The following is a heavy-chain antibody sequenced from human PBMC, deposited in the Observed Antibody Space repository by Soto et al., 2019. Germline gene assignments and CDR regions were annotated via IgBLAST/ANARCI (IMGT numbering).Heavy chain of an antibody. D-gene: IGHD3-22*01. CDR2: IYHSGST. CDR1: GGSISSGGYS. CDR3: ARGHMIALVLDAFDI. Sequence: LSLTCAVSGGSISSGGYSWSWIRQPPGKGLEWIGYIYHSGSTYYNPSLKSRVTISVDRSKNQFSLKLSSVTAADTAVYYCARGHMIALVLDAFDIWGQGTMVTVSS. J-gene: IGHJ3*02. V-gene: IGHV4-30-2*01.